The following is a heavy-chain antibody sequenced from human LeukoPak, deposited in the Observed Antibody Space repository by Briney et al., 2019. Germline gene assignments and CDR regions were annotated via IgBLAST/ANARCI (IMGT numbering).Heavy chain of an antibody. V-gene: IGHV5-51*01. CDR1: GYSFIKYW. CDR2: IYPGDSDT. D-gene: IGHD2-21*02. CDR3: ARQRGGDYEQLY. J-gene: IGHJ4*02. Sequence: GASLKISCKGSGYSFIKYWIGWVRQLPGKGLEWMGIIYPGDSDTRYSPSFQGQVTISADKSIGTAYLQWSSLKASDTAMYYCARQRGGDYEQLYWGQGTLVTVSS.